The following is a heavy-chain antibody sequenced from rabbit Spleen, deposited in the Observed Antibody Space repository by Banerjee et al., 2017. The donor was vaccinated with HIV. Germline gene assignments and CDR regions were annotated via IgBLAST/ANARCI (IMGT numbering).Heavy chain of an antibody. CDR3: ARDLLGVIGWNFYL. Sequence: QEQLVESGGGLVKPEGSLTLTCTASGFDFSNKAVMCWVRQAPGKGLEWIACINAATAKPVYATWAKGRFTISRTSSTTVTLRMTSLTAADRATYFCARDLLGVIGWNFYLWGPGTLVTVS. V-gene: IGHV1S45*01. CDR1: GFDFSNKAV. CDR2: INAATAKP. J-gene: IGHJ4*01. D-gene: IGHD1-1*01.